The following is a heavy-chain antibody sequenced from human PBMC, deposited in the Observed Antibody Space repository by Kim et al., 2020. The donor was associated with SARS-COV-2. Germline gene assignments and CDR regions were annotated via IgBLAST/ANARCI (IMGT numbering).Heavy chain of an antibody. D-gene: IGHD6-25*01. CDR3: VRHGGGDDY. CDR2: FTASNSKT. CDR1: GYTFSTYG. V-gene: IGHV1-18*01. Sequence: ASVKVSCKASGYTFSTYGINWVRQAPGQGLEWMGWFTASNSKTNYAPKFQDRFTMTTDTSTSTAYMELRSLRSDDTALYYCVRHGGGDDYWGQGTLVTVSS. J-gene: IGHJ4*02.